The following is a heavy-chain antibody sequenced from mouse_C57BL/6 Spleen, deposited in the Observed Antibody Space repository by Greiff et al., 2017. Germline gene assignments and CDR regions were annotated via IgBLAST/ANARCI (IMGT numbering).Heavy chain of an antibody. J-gene: IGHJ2*01. D-gene: IGHD2-3*01. CDR3: ARHDGYLGD. CDR1: GYTFTSSW. Sequence: QVQLQQPGAELVMPGASVKLSCKASGYTFTSSWMHWVKQRPGQGLEWIGEIDPADSYTNYNQKFKGKSTLTVDKSSSTAYMQLSSLASEDSAVYYCARHDGYLGDWGQGATLTVAS. CDR2: IDPADSYT. V-gene: IGHV1-69*01.